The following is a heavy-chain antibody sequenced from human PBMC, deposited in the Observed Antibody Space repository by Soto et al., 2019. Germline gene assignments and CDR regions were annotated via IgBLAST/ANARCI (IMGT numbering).Heavy chain of an antibody. V-gene: IGHV4-34*09. J-gene: IGHJ3*02. CDR1: GGSFSGYY. CDR2: IYYSGST. D-gene: IGHD6-13*01. CDR3: AREEAGIHAFDI. Sequence: PSETLSLTCAVYGGSFSGYYWSWIRQPPGKGLEWIGYIYYSGSTYYNPSLKSRVTISVDTSKNQFSLKLSSVTAADTAVYYCAREEAGIHAFDIWGQGTMVTVSS.